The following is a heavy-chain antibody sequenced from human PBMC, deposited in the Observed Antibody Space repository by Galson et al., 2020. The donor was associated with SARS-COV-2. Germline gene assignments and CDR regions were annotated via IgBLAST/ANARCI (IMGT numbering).Heavy chain of an antibody. CDR2: ISSNSSTI. D-gene: IGHD6-13*01. J-gene: IGHJ6*02. CDR3: AGDIRQLVLFGYYYYGMDV. Sequence: GESLKISCAASGFTFSSYCMNWVRQAPGKGLEWVSYISSNSSTIYYADSVKGRFTISRDNAKNSLYLQMNSLRDEDTAVYYCAGDIRQLVLFGYYYYGMDVWGQGTTVTVSS. V-gene: IGHV3-48*02. CDR1: GFTFSSYC.